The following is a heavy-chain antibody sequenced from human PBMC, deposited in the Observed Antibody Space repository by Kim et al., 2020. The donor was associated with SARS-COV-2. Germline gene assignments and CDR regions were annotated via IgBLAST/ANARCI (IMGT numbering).Heavy chain of an antibody. Sequence: GGSLRLSCTASGFTFGDYAMSWVRQAPGKGLEWVGFIRSKAYGGTTEYAASVKGRFTISRDDSKSIAYLQMNSLKTEDTAVYYCAMIPCSGGSCYFPYYYYGMDVWGQGTTVTVSS. J-gene: IGHJ6*02. CDR2: IRSKAYGGTT. V-gene: IGHV3-49*04. CDR1: GFTFGDYA. CDR3: AMIPCSGGSCYFPYYYYGMDV. D-gene: IGHD2-15*01.